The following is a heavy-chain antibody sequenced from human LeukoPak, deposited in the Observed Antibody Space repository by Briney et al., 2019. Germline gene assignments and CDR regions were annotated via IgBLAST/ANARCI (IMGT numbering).Heavy chain of an antibody. Sequence: GRSLRLSCAASGFTFSSYGMHWVRQAPGKGLEWVAVISYDGSKKYYADSVKGRFTISRDNSKNTMYLQMNSLRGEDTALYYCAKGGIYRGYYYYYMDVWGKGTTVTISS. J-gene: IGHJ6*03. CDR3: AKGGIYRGYYYYYMDV. V-gene: IGHV3-30*18. CDR1: GFTFSSYG. CDR2: ISYDGSKK. D-gene: IGHD6-13*01.